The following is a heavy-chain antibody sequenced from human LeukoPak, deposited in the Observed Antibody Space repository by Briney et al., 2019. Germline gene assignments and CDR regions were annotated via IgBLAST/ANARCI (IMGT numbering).Heavy chain of an antibody. D-gene: IGHD5-18*01. CDR1: GFPFSDYA. Sequence: GGSLRLSCEASGFPFSDYAMTWVRQAPGKALEWVAAISPSASHRYYADFVGGRFTISRDNSKNTLDLQMSSLRAEDTAVYYCVKDRFGSFDPWGQGTLVTVSS. CDR2: ISPSASHR. J-gene: IGHJ5*02. V-gene: IGHV3-23*01. CDR3: VKDRFGSFDP.